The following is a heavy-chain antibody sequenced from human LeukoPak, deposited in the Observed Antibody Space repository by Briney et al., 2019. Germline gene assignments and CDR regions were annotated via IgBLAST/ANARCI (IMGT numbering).Heavy chain of an antibody. Sequence: GGSLRLSCAASGFTFSSYAMSWVRQAPGKGLEWVSVIYSGGSTYYADSVKGRFTISRDNSKNTLYLQMNSLRAEDTAVYYCASLYSSSWSFDYWGQGTLVTVSS. CDR2: IYSGGST. D-gene: IGHD6-13*01. CDR1: GFTFSSYA. J-gene: IGHJ4*02. CDR3: ASLYSSSWSFDY. V-gene: IGHV3-53*01.